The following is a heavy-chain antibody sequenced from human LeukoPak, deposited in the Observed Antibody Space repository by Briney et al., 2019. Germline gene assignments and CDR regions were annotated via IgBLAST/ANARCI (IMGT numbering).Heavy chain of an antibody. V-gene: IGHV3-48*02. J-gene: IGHJ4*02. Sequence: TGGSLRLPCAASGFSFSGYSMNWVRQAPGKGLEWVAYIRSSGSPIYYADSVKGRFTISRDNAKNSLYLQMNSLRDEDTAVYYCVRDPDALDYWGQGTLVTVSS. CDR3: VRDPDALDY. CDR1: GFSFSGYS. CDR2: IRSSGSPI.